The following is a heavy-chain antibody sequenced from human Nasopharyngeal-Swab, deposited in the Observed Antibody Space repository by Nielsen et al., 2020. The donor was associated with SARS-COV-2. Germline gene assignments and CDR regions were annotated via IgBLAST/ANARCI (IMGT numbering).Heavy chain of an antibody. Sequence: SEILSLTCAVSGGSISSGGYSWSWIRQLPGKGLEWIEYIYHSGSTYYNPSLKSRVTISVDRSKNQFSLKLSSVTAADTAVYYCARSNRDSSGWYGIGWYFDYWGQGTLVTVSS. CDR3: ARSNRDSSGWYGIGWYFDY. V-gene: IGHV4-30-2*01. J-gene: IGHJ4*02. CDR2: IYHSGST. CDR1: GGSISSGGYS. D-gene: IGHD6-19*01.